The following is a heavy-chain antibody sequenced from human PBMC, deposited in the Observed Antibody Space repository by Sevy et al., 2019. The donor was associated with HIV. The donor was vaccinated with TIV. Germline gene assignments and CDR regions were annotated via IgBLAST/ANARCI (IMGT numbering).Heavy chain of an antibody. V-gene: IGHV3-7*01. CDR1: GFTFSSYW. J-gene: IGHJ4*02. CDR3: ATGRQGATYGY. D-gene: IGHD1-26*01. CDR2: IKQDGSEK. Sequence: GGSLRLSCAASGFTFSSYWMSWVRQAPGKGLEWVANIKQDGSEKYYVDSVKGRFTISRDNSKNMVFLQLNSLRGDDTAVYYCATGRQGATYGYWGQGTPVTVSS.